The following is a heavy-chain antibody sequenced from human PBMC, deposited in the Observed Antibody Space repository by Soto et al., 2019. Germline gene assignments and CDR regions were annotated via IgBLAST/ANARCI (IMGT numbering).Heavy chain of an antibody. Sequence: QVQVQESGPGLVKPSETLSLTCTVSGGSITSNFWSWIRQPPGKGLEWIGYVFHTGNTNYNPSLKRRVTLSVATSKNRLSLKLDSVTAADTAVYYCARGSGWLDYWGQGTLVTVSS. D-gene: IGHD6-19*01. J-gene: IGHJ4*02. CDR2: VFHTGNT. CDR1: GGSITSNF. V-gene: IGHV4-4*08. CDR3: ARGSGWLDY.